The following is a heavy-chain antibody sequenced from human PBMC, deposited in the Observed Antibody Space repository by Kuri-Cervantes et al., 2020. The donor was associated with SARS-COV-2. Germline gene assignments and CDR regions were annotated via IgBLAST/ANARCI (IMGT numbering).Heavy chain of an antibody. CDR3: AGEYSSFAMDAFDI. J-gene: IGHJ3*02. Sequence: GSLRLSCAVSGYSISSGYYWGWIRQPPGKGLEWIGSIYYSGSTYYNPSLKSRVTISVDTSKNQFSLKLSSVTAADTAVYYCAGEYSSFAMDAFDIWGQGTMVTVSS. CDR1: GYSISSGYY. CDR2: IYYSGST. V-gene: IGHV4-38-2*01. D-gene: IGHD6-6*01.